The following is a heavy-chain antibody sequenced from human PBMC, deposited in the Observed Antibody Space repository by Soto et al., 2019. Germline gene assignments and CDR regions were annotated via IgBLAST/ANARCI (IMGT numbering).Heavy chain of an antibody. CDR3: TRGVSVIANNDFEH. V-gene: IGHV3-30-3*01. D-gene: IGHD2-21*01. J-gene: IGHJ4*02. CDR2: MSLDGNSR. CDR1: GFAVSSYS. Sequence: QVQLVESGGGVVQPGTSLRLSCAASGFAVSSYSVHWVRQAPGKGLEWVAAMSLDGNSRYFADSVKGRFTISRDTSKNTWSLQMNSLGPKDSAVYHGTRGVSVIANNDFEHWGQGTQVTVSS.